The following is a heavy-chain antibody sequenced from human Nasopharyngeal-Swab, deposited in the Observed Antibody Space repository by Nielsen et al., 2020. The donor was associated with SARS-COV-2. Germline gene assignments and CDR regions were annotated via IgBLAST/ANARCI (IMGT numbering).Heavy chain of an antibody. CDR1: GFTFSNAW. CDR3: ARVGGSYAHYFDY. D-gene: IGHD1-26*01. Sequence: GSLRLSCAASGFTFSNAWMSWVRQAPGKGLEWIGYIYYSGSTNYNPSLKSRVTISVDTSKNQFSLKLSSVTAADTAVYYCARVGGSYAHYFDYWGQGTLVTVSS. V-gene: IGHV4-59*01. J-gene: IGHJ4*02. CDR2: IYYSGST.